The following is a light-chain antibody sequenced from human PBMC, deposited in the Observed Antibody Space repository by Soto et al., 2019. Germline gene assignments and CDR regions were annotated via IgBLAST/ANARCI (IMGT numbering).Light chain of an antibody. CDR3: AAWDDTLNGPV. V-gene: IGLV1-47*01. CDR1: SSNIGSNY. Sequence: SVLTQPPSVSGTPGQRVTISCSGSSSNIGSNYVYWYQQLPGTAPKLLIYTSNQRPSGVPDRFSGSKSGTSASLAISGLRSEDEADYYCAAWDDTLNGPVFGGGTQLTVL. CDR2: TSN. J-gene: IGLJ7*01.